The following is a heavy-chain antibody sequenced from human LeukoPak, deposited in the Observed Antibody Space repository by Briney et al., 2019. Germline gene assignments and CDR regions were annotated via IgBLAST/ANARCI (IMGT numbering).Heavy chain of an antibody. CDR3: ARRKGFGEGYFDS. Sequence: SETLSLTCTVSGGSISSGSYYWAWIRQPPGKGLESIGSIYYSRSTYYSPSLKSRVTISVDTSKNQFSLKLTSVTAADTAVYYCARRKGFGEGYFDSWGQGTLVTVSS. J-gene: IGHJ4*02. CDR1: GGSISSGSYY. CDR2: IYYSRST. D-gene: IGHD3-10*01. V-gene: IGHV4-39*01.